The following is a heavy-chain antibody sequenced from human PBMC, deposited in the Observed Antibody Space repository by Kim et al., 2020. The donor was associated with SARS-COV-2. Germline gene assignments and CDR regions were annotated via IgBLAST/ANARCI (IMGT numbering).Heavy chain of an antibody. CDR3: ARFIAVAGTGFDY. Sequence: SETLSLTCAVYGGSFSGYYWSWIRQPPGKGLEWIGEINHSGSTNYNPSLKSRVTISVDTSKNQFSLKLSSVTAADTAVYYCARFIAVAGTGFDYWGQGTLVTVSS. J-gene: IGHJ4*02. CDR2: INHSGST. CDR1: GGSFSGYY. D-gene: IGHD6-19*01. V-gene: IGHV4-34*01.